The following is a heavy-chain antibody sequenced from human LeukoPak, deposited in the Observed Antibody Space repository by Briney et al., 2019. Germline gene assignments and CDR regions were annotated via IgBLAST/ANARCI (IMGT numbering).Heavy chain of an antibody. CDR2: VYSSGGA. D-gene: IGHD6-6*01. CDR1: GDSMYYYVTHY. V-gene: IGHV4-61*10. Sequence: SETLSLTCTVSGDSMYYYVTHYWSWIRQPAGKGLEWIGRVYSSGGANYNPSLKSRVTISVDTSKNQFSLKLSSVTAADTAVYYCARVIYGYSSSLFDYWGQGTLVTVSS. CDR3: ARVIYGYSSSLFDY. J-gene: IGHJ4*02.